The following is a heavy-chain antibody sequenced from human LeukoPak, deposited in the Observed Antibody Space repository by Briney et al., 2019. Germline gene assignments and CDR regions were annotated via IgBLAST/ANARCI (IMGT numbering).Heavy chain of an antibody. Sequence: ASVKVSCKASGGTFSSYAVSWVRQAPGQGLEWMGGIIPIFGTANYAQKFQGRVTITADESTSTAYMELSSVRSEDTAVYYCARIEHDYSNRCYFDYWGQGTLVTVSS. CDR3: ARIEHDYSNRCYFDY. CDR2: IIPIFGTA. CDR1: GGTFSSYA. J-gene: IGHJ4*02. D-gene: IGHD4-11*01. V-gene: IGHV1-69*13.